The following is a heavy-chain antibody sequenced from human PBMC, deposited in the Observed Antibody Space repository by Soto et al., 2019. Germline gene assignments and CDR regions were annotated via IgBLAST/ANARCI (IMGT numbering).Heavy chain of an antibody. J-gene: IGHJ4*02. V-gene: IGHV4-39*01. CDR3: ARQILGFCSGGNCYPLGFFDY. CDR2: VYYSGST. D-gene: IGHD2-15*01. CDR1: GDSFSSSSSY. Sequence: SETLSLTCTVSGDSFSSSSSYWGWIRQPPGKGLEWIGSVYYSGSTYYNPSLKSRVAISVDTSKNQFSLKLSSVTATDTAVYYCARQILGFCSGGNCYPLGFFDYWGQGILVTVSS.